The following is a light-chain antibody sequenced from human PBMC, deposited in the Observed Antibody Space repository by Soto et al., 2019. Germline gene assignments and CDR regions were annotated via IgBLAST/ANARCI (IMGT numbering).Light chain of an antibody. J-gene: IGKJ1*01. V-gene: IGKV1-5*03. CDR2: KTS. Sequence: DIHMTQSPSTLSASVGDRVTITCRASQSISIWLAWYQQKPGKAPNRLIYKTSSLESGVPSRLSGSGSGTEFTLTISSLQPDDFATYYCQHYNDYSWTFGQGTKVEIK. CDR3: QHYNDYSWT. CDR1: QSISIW.